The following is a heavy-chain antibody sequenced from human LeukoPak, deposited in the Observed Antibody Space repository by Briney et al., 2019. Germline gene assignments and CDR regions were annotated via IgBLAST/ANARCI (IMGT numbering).Heavy chain of an antibody. CDR1: GGPISSYY. D-gene: IGHD5-24*01. CDR2: FHHSGST. J-gene: IGHJ4*02. V-gene: IGHV4-59*01. Sequence: SETLSLTCTVSGGPISSYYWTWIRQSPGKGLEWIGFFHHSGSTNYNPSFKSRVTISADTSNNHFSLRLTSVTAADTAVYYCAGGWLPGKNDFWGQGTLVTVSA. CDR3: AGGWLPGKNDF.